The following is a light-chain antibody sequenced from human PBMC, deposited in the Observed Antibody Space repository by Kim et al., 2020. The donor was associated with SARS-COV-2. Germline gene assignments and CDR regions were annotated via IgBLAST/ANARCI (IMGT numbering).Light chain of an antibody. J-gene: IGKJ4*02. CDR3: HQYGGSPRT. CDR2: GAS. CDR1: QSVSSRY. V-gene: IGKV3-20*01. Sequence: PGERATLSCRASQSVSSRYLDWYQQSPGQAPRLLIYGASNRATGIPERFSGSATGTDFNLTISRLEPEDFAVYYCHQYGGSPRTFGGGTKLEVK.